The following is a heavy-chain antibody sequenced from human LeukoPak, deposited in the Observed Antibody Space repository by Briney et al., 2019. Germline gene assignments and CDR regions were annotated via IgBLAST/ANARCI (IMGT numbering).Heavy chain of an antibody. V-gene: IGHV3-30-3*01. Sequence: PGGSLRLSCAASGFTFSIYAIHWVRQAPGKGLEWVAVISYDGSNKYYADSVKGRFTISRDNSKNTLYLQMNSLRAEDTAVYYCARVLGWELPRGAFDIWGQGTMVTVSS. CDR1: GFTFSIYA. D-gene: IGHD1-26*01. CDR2: ISYDGSNK. J-gene: IGHJ3*02. CDR3: ARVLGWELPRGAFDI.